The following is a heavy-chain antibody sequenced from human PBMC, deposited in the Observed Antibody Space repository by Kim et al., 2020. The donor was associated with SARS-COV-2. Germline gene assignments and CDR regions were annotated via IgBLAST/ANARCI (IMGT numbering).Heavy chain of an antibody. J-gene: IGHJ3*02. CDR3: ARHTQLLWFGELLSAFDI. CDR1: GYTFTSYG. Sequence: ASVKVSCKASGYTFTSYGISWVRQAPGQGLEWMGWISAYNGNTNYAQKLQGRVTMTTDTSTSTAYMELRSLRSDDTAVYYCARHTQLLWFGELLSAFDIWGQVTMVTVS. V-gene: IGHV1-18*01. CDR2: ISAYNGNT. D-gene: IGHD3-10*01.